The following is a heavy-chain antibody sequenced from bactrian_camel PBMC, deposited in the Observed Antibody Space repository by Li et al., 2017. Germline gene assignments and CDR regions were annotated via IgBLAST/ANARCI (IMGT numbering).Heavy chain of an antibody. V-gene: IGHV3S26*01. CDR2: IRSVDGST. CDR3: AADVLAGIQDPSSNFQF. D-gene: IGHD6*01. Sequence: HVQLVESGGGSVQVGGSLRLSCAASGYTYNRNCMGWFRQAPGKEREGLAAIRSVDGSTTYADSVRGRFTISKDNVKNTLYLQMDSLKPEDTAMYYCAADVLAGIQDPSSNFQFWGQGTQVTVS. J-gene: IGHJ4*01. CDR1: GYTYNRNC.